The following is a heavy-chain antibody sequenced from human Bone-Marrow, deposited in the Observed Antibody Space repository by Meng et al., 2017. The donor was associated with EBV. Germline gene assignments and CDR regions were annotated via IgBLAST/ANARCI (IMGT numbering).Heavy chain of an antibody. Sequence: VRLQGSGPGLVKPSGTLPLTCPVSGGSISSSNWWSWVRQPPGKGLEWIGEIYHSGSTNYNPSLKSRVTISVDKSKNQFSLKLSSVTAADTAVYYCASLPDYGGNSGDYWGQGTLVTVSS. D-gene: IGHD4-23*01. CDR2: IYHSGST. J-gene: IGHJ4*02. CDR1: GGSISSSNW. V-gene: IGHV4-4*02. CDR3: ASLPDYGGNSGDY.